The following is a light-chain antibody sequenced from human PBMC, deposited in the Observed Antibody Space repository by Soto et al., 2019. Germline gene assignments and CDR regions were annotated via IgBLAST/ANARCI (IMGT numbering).Light chain of an antibody. Sequence: DIQMTQSPSTLSASVGDRGTISCRASQSISNWLAWYQQKPGKAPKLLIYKASSLESGVPSRFSGSGSGTEFTLTISSLQPADFATYYCQQYNSYSKTFGQGTKVEIK. CDR3: QQYNSYSKT. CDR1: QSISNW. V-gene: IGKV1-5*03. J-gene: IGKJ1*01. CDR2: KAS.